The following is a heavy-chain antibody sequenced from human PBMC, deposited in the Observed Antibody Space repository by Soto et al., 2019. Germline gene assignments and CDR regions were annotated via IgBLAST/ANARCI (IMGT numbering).Heavy chain of an antibody. V-gene: IGHV4-31*03. CDR3: ARVHYDFWSGYGPTSEYYYYMDV. Sequence: SETLSLTCTVSGGSISSGGHYWSWIRQHPGKGLEWIGYIYYSGSTYYNPSLKSRVTISVDTSKNQFSLKLSSVTAADTAVYYCARVHYDFWSGYGPTSEYYYYMDVWGKGTTVTVSS. CDR1: GGSISSGGHY. CDR2: IYYSGST. J-gene: IGHJ6*03. D-gene: IGHD3-3*01.